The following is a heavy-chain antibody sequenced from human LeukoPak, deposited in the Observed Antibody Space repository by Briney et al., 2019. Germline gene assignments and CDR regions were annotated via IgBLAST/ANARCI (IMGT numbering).Heavy chain of an antibody. J-gene: IGHJ4*02. CDR1: GFTFSSYG. CDR2: ISYDGSNK. CDR3: AKGHLLDYGDYDLDY. V-gene: IGHV3-30*18. D-gene: IGHD4-17*01. Sequence: PGGSLRLSCAASGFTFSSYGMHWVHQAPGKGLEWVAVISYDGSNKYYADSVKGRFTISRDNSKNTLYLQMNSLRAEDTAVYYCAKGHLLDYGDYDLDYWGQGTLVTVSS.